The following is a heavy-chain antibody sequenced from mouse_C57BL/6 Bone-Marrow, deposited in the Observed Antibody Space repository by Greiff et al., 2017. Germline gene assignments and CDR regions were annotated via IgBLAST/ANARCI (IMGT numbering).Heavy chain of an antibody. CDR2: INPGSGGT. CDR1: GYAFTNYL. V-gene: IGHV1-54*01. D-gene: IGHD2-1*01. CDR3: ARWRGNYPYYFDY. J-gene: IGHJ2*01. Sequence: VQLQESGAELVRPGTSVKVSCKASGYAFTNYLIEWVKQRPGQGLEWIGVINPGSGGTNYNEKFKGKATLTADKSSSTAYMQPSSLTSEDSAVYFCARWRGNYPYYFDYWGQGTTLTVSS.